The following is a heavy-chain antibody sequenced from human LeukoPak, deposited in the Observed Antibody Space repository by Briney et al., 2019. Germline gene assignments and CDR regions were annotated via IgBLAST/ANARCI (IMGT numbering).Heavy chain of an antibody. V-gene: IGHV1-69*04. CDR3: ARDPPTVTNRVYYYGMDV. Sequence: GSSVKVSCKASGGTFSSYAISWVRQAPGQGLKWMGRIIPILGIANYAQKFQGRVTITADKSTSTAYMELSRLRSEDTAVYYCARDPPTVTNRVYYYGMDVWGQGTTVTVSS. D-gene: IGHD4-17*01. J-gene: IGHJ6*02. CDR1: GGTFSSYA. CDR2: IIPILGIA.